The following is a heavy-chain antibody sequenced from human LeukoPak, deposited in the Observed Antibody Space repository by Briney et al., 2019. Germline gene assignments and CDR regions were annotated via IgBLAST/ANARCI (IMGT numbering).Heavy chain of an antibody. CDR3: AKQISYDSSGYLFDY. V-gene: IGHV3-23*01. CDR1: GFPFSSYA. D-gene: IGHD3-22*01. J-gene: IGHJ4*02. Sequence: GGSLRLSCAASGFPFSSYAMTWVRQAPGKGLEWVSGISGSGGSTYYADSVKGRFTISRDNSKNTLYLQMNSLRAEDTAVYYCAKQISYDSSGYLFDYWGQGTLVTVSS. CDR2: ISGSGGST.